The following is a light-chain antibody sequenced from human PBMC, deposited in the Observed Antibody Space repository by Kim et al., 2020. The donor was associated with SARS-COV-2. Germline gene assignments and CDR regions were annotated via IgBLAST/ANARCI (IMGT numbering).Light chain of an antibody. J-gene: IGKJ1*01. CDR2: GAS. V-gene: IGKV3-20*01. CDR3: QQYDTTPWT. CDR1: QSLSNNY. Sequence: EIVLTQSPGTLSLSQGERATLSCRASQSLSNNYLAWYQQRPGQAPRLLIFGASARATGIPYRFSGGGSGTDFTLTISRLEPEDFAVYFCQQYDTTPWTFGQGTKVDIK.